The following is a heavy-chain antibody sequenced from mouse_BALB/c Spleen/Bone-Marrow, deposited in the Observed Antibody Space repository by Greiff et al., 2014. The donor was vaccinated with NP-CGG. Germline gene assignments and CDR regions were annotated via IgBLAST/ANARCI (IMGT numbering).Heavy chain of an antibody. CDR1: GYSFTGYY. J-gene: IGHJ2*01. CDR2: INPYNGAT. CDR3: AREYYGNYVLDY. V-gene: IGHV1-31*01. Sequence: VQLQQSGPELVKPGASVKISCKASGYSFTGYYMHWVKQSHVKSLEWIGRINPYNGATSYNQNFKDKASLTVDKSSSTAYMELHSLTSEDPAVYYCAREYYGNYVLDYWGQGTTLTVSS. D-gene: IGHD2-1*01.